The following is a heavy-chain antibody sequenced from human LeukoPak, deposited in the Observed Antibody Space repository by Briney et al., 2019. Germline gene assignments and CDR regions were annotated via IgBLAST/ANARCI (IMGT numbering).Heavy chain of an antibody. J-gene: IGHJ4*02. D-gene: IGHD4-23*01. CDR3: AKGPVVTLDS. V-gene: IGHV3-23*01. CDR1: GFTFSASA. Sequence: GGSLRLSCAASGFTFSASAMNWVRQAPAKGLEWVSSVNGGGSSTYYADSVKGRFTISRDNSRNTLYLQKNSLRVEDTAVYYCAKGPVVTLDSWGQGTLVTVSS. CDR2: VNGGGSST.